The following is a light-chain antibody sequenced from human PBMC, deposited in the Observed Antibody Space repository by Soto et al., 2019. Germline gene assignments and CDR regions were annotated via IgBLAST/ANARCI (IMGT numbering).Light chain of an antibody. CDR3: QQYGSATIT. Sequence: EIVLTQSPGTLSLSPGERVTLSCRASQTVLNNYLTWYQQKPGQAPRRLIFGASIRATGIPDRFSGSGSGTDFTLTISRLEPEDFAVYYCQQYGSATITFGQGTRLEIK. J-gene: IGKJ5*01. CDR2: GAS. CDR1: QTVLNNY. V-gene: IGKV3-20*01.